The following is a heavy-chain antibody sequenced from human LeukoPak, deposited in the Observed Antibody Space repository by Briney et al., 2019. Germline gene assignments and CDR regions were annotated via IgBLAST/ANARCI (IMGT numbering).Heavy chain of an antibody. J-gene: IGHJ4*02. V-gene: IGHV3-21*01. CDR3: VRERFAELPD. CDR2: ISSSSSYI. Sequence: PGGTLRLSCAASGFTFSSYSMNWVRQAPGKGLEWVSSISSSSSYIYYADSVKGRFTISRDNAKNSLYLQMDSLRAEDTAVYYCVRERFAELPDWAQGTLVTVSS. D-gene: IGHD3-10*01. CDR1: GFTFSSYS.